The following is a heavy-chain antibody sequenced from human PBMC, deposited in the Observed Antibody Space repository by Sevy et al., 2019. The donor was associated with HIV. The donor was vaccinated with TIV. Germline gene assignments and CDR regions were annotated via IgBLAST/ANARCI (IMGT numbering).Heavy chain of an antibody. J-gene: IGHJ4*02. CDR2: INWNGGNT. Sequence: GGSLRLSCAASGFTFSSYDMNWVRQAPGKGLEWVSGINWNGGNTGYADSVKGRFTISRDNAKNSLYLQMNSLRAEDTALYHCARRIRYDSSGYGFYFDHWGQGTLVTVSS. CDR1: GFTFSSYD. CDR3: ARRIRYDSSGYGFYFDH. V-gene: IGHV3-20*01. D-gene: IGHD3-22*01.